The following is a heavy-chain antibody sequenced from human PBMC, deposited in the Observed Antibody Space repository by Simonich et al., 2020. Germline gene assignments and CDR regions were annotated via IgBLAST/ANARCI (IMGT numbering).Heavy chain of an antibody. V-gene: IGHV1-2*02. Sequence: QVQLVQSGAEVKKPGASVKVSCKASGYTFTGYYMHWVRQAPGQGLEWMGWNNPKRGGTNCAQKFKGRVTMTRDTSISTAYMELSRLRSDDTAVYYCARSHIAAAGTGYFQHWGQGTLVTVSS. CDR2: NNPKRGGT. CDR3: ARSHIAAAGTGYFQH. J-gene: IGHJ1*01. CDR1: GYTFTGYY. D-gene: IGHD6-13*01.